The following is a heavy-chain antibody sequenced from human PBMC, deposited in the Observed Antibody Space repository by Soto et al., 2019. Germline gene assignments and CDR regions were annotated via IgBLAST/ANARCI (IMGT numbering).Heavy chain of an antibody. D-gene: IGHD5-12*01. J-gene: IGHJ4*02. CDR2: ISYDGSNK. CDR3: AKDRDPQRWLQPFDY. CDR1: GFTFSSYG. V-gene: IGHV3-30*18. Sequence: GGSLRLSCAASGFTFSSYGMHWVSQAPGKGLKWVAVISYDGSNKYYADTVKGRFTISRDNSKNTLYLQMNSLRAEDTAVYYCAKDRDPQRWLQPFDYWGQGTLVTVSS.